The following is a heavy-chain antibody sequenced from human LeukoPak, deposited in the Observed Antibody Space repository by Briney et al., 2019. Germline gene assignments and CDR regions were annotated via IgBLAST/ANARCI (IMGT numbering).Heavy chain of an antibody. Sequence: GGSLRLSCAASGFTFSSYSIDWVRQAPGKGLEWVSSIDSSSSYIYYADSVKGRFTISRDNAKNSLFLQMNSLRVEDTAVYYCARPGITGTMGYGAFDIWGQGTRVTVSS. V-gene: IGHV3-21*01. D-gene: IGHD1-7*01. CDR1: GFTFSSYS. CDR2: IDSSSSYI. CDR3: ARPGITGTMGYGAFDI. J-gene: IGHJ3*02.